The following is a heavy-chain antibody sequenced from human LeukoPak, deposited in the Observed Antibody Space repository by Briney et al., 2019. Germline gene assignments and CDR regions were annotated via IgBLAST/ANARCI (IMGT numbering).Heavy chain of an antibody. V-gene: IGHV3-7*03. Sequence: GGSLRLSCAASGFTFSNYWMTWVRQAPGKGLEWVANIKKDGSEKYYVDSVKGRFTISRDNAKSSLYLQMNSLRAEDTAVYYCAKDRFYSSGTWYDYWGQGTLVTVSS. CDR1: GFTFSNYW. D-gene: IGHD6-19*01. CDR2: IKKDGSEK. CDR3: AKDRFYSSGTWYDY. J-gene: IGHJ4*02.